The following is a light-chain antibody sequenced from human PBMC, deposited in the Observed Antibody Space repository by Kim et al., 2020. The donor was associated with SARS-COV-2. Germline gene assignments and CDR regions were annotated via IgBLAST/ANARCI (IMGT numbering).Light chain of an antibody. CDR1: HRLCNN. CDR2: GAS. J-gene: IGKJ4*01. Sequence: SPGETATLSCTASHRLCNNVDWYQQKPGQAPRLLIYGASTRATGVPARFSGSESETEFTLTIGSLQSEDFAVYYCQQYNHRPPLTVGGGTKVVIK. CDR3: QQYNHRPPLT. V-gene: IGKV3-15*01.